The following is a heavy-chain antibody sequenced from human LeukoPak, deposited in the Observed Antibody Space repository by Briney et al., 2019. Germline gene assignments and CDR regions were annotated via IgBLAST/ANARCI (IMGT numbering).Heavy chain of an antibody. J-gene: IGHJ4*02. CDR2: ISAYNGNT. Sequence: ASVKVSCKASGGTFSSYAISWVRQAPGQGLEWMGWISAYNGNTNYAQKLQGRVTMTTDTSTSTAYMELRSLRSDDTAVYYCARDPHSSGWSRADYWGQGTLVTVSS. V-gene: IGHV1-18*01. D-gene: IGHD6-19*01. CDR1: GGTFSSYA. CDR3: ARDPHSSGWSRADY.